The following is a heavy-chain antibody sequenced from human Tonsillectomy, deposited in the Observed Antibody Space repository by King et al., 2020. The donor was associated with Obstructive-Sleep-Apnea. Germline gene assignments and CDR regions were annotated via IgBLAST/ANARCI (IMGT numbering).Heavy chain of an antibody. CDR1: GYTFTSYY. J-gene: IGHJ4*02. CDR3: ARDWRYSSSRQNGVGY. CDR2: INPSGGST. D-gene: IGHD6-13*01. V-gene: IGHV1-46*01. Sequence: VQLVESGAEVKKPGASVKVSCKASGYTFTSYYMHWVRQAPGQGLEWMGIINPSGGSTSYAQKFQGRVTMTRDTSTSTVYMELSSLRSEDTAVYYCARDWRYSSSRQNGVGYWGQGTLVTVSS.